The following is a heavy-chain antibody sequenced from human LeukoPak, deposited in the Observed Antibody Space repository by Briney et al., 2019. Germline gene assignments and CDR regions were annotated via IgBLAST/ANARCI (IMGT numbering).Heavy chain of an antibody. J-gene: IGHJ4*02. V-gene: IGHV3-23*01. CDR3: AKVSSSGWYRLGYFDY. CDR1: GFTFSSYA. Sequence: GGSLRLSCAASGFTFSSYAMSWVRQAPGKGLEWVSAISGSGGSTYYADSVKGRFTISRDNSKNTLYLQMNSLRAEDTAVYYCAKVSSSGWYRLGYFDYWGQGTLVTVSS. D-gene: IGHD6-19*01. CDR2: ISGSGGST.